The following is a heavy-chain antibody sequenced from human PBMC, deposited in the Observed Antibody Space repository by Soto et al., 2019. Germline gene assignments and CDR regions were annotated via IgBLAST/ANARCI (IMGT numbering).Heavy chain of an antibody. CDR2: IYYSGST. V-gene: IGHV4-59*01. CDR3: ARTIWARDCGGDCYPAYYFDY. CDR1: GGTISSYY. Sequence: SETLSLTCTVSGGTISSYYWSWIRQPPGKGLEWIGYIYYSGSTNYNPSLQSRVTISVETSKNQFSRKLSSVTAAYTAVDSCARTIWARDCGGDCYPAYYFDYWGQGTLVTVSS. J-gene: IGHJ4*02. D-gene: IGHD2-21*02.